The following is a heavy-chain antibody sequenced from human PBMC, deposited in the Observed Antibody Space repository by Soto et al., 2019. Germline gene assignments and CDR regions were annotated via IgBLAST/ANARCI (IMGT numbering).Heavy chain of an antibody. Sequence: SETLSLTCTVSGDSISSSSDYWGWIRQPPGKGLEWIGSIYYSGTTYYNPSLKSRVTISVDTSKNQFSLKLSSVTAADAAVYYCARQLTWIRHGNNDYWARGTLVTVSS. CDR2: IYYSGTT. D-gene: IGHD5-18*01. V-gene: IGHV4-39*01. J-gene: IGHJ4*02. CDR1: GDSISSSSDY. CDR3: ARQLTWIRHGNNDY.